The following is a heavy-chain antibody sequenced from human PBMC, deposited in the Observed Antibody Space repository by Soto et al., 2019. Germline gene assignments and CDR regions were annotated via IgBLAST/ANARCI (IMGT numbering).Heavy chain of an antibody. J-gene: IGHJ6*02. CDR2: IYHSGST. CDR3: ARVSGSYYNGMDV. V-gene: IGHV4-4*02. D-gene: IGHD1-26*01. Sequence: ASETLSLTCAVSGGSISSSNWWSWVRQPPGKGLEWIGEIYHSGSTNYNPSLKSRVTISVDKSKNQFSLKLSSVTAADTAVYYCARVSGSYYNGMDVWGQGTTVTVSS. CDR1: GGSISSSNW.